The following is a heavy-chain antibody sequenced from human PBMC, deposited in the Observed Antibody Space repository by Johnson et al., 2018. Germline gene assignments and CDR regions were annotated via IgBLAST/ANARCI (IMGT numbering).Heavy chain of an antibody. CDR3: ARDSGSDAFDI. CDR1: GFTFSSYD. J-gene: IGHJ3*02. Sequence: VQLVESGGGLVQPGGSLRLSCAASGFTFSSYDMHWVRQATGKGLEWVSAIGTAGDTYYPGSVKGRFTISRENAKNSLYLKMNSLRAGDTAVYYCARDSGSDAFDIWGQGTMVTVSS. V-gene: IGHV3-13*01. CDR2: IGTAGDT. D-gene: IGHD1-26*01.